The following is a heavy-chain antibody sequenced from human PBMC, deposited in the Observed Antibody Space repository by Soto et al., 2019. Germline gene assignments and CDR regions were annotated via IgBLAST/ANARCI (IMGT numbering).Heavy chain of an antibody. V-gene: IGHV3-30*18. CDR1: GFTFSDYG. D-gene: IGHD2-15*01. J-gene: IGHJ4*02. Sequence: QVQLVESGGGVVQPWRSLRLSCAASGFTFSDYGMHWFRQAPGKGLEWVSLISHGGTNKYYADSVKGRFTISRDNFKNKLYLQMNSLRTEDTDVYYCEKDKVEKGRSWPSYWGQGTMVSVSS. CDR2: ISHGGTNK. CDR3: EKDKVEKGRSWPSY.